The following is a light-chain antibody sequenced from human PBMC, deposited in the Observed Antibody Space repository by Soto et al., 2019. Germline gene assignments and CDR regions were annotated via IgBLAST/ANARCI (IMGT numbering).Light chain of an antibody. V-gene: IGKV3-11*01. Sequence: EIVLTQSPATLSLSPGERATLSCRASQNIGSYLAWYQQTPGQVPRLLIYDVSDRATGIPARFSGSGSGTDFTLTISSLEPEDFAVYFCQQRMSWPFTFGGGTKVESK. CDR1: QNIGSY. CDR3: QQRMSWPFT. CDR2: DVS. J-gene: IGKJ4*01.